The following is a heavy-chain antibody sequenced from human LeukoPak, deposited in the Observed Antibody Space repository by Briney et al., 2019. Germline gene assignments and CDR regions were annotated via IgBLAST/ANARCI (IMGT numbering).Heavy chain of an antibody. CDR2: INTDGSDR. CDR3: ARALRSPGDSGLDY. CDR1: GFTFSSNY. Sequence: PGGSLRLSCAASGFTFSSNYMHWVRQAPGKGLVWVSRINTDGSDRTHADFVKGRFTISRDNAKNTLYLEMNSLRAEDAAVYHCARALRSPGDSGLDYWGQGVLVTVSS. D-gene: IGHD3-10*01. V-gene: IGHV3-74*03. J-gene: IGHJ4*02.